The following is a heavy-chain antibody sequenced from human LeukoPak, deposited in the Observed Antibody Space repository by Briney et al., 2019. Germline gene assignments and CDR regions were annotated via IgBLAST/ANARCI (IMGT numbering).Heavy chain of an antibody. CDR2: IYYSGST. V-gene: IGHV4-59*01. J-gene: IGHJ3*02. CDR1: GGSISSYY. Sequence: TSETLSLTCTVSGGSISSYYWSWIRQPSGKGLEWIGYIYYSGSTNYNPSLKSRVTISVDTSKNQFSLKLSSVTAADTAVYYCARDHYYDSSGSDAFDIWGQGTMVTVFS. CDR3: ARDHYYDSSGSDAFDI. D-gene: IGHD3-22*01.